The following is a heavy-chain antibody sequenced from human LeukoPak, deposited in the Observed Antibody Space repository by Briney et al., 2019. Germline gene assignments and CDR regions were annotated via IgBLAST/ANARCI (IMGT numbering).Heavy chain of an antibody. D-gene: IGHD2-15*01. V-gene: IGHV3-53*04. J-gene: IGHJ4*02. CDR1: GFTVSSNY. CDR2: IYTDGST. Sequence: PGGSLRLSCAVSGFTVSSNYMSWVRQAPGKGLEWVSLIYTDGSTTYADSVKGRFTISRHTSKNTLYLQMNSLRTEDTAVYYCARGGFCTGGSCYNDWGQGTLVTVSS. CDR3: ARGGFCTGGSCYND.